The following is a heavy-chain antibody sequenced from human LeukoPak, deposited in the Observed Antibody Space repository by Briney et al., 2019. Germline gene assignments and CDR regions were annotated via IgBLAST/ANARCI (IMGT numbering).Heavy chain of an antibody. V-gene: IGHV3-7*01. D-gene: IGHD1-26*01. CDR3: AREEAKKWTKDFDY. J-gene: IGHJ4*02. CDR2: IKQDGSEK. CDR1: GFTFSSYA. Sequence: GGSLRLSCAASGFTFSSYAMSWVRQAPGKGLEWVANIKQDGSEKYYVDSVKGRFTISRDNAKNSLYLQMNSLRAEDTAVYYCAREEAKKWTKDFDYWGQGTLVTVSS.